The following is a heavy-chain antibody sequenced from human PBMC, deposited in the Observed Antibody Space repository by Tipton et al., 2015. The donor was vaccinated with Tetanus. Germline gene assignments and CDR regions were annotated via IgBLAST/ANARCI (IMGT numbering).Heavy chain of an antibody. Sequence: SLRLSCAASGFTFRSYTMNWVRQAPGKGLEWVSGISGSGDSTFYADSVKGRFTISRDISRNTVYLQMNSLRAEDTAIYFCARAPFDFSDYFDLWGQGTPVTVSS. D-gene: IGHD6-19*01. CDR3: ARAPFDFSDYFDL. J-gene: IGHJ4*02. CDR2: ISGSGDST. V-gene: IGHV3-23*01. CDR1: GFTFRSYT.